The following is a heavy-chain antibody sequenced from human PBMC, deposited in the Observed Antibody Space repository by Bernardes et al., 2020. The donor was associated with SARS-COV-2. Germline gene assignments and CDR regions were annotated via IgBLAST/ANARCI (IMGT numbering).Heavy chain of an antibody. CDR3: ARQYYDFWSGYYFSP. CDR1: GYTFTGYY. J-gene: IGHJ5*02. Sequence: ASVKVSCEASGYTFTGYYIHWVRQAPGQGLEWMGWINPNSGGTNYAQNFQDWVTMTRDTSISTAYMELSRLRSDDTAVYYCARQYYDFWSGYYFSPWGQGTLVTVSS. V-gene: IGHV1-2*04. D-gene: IGHD3-3*01. CDR2: INPNSGGT.